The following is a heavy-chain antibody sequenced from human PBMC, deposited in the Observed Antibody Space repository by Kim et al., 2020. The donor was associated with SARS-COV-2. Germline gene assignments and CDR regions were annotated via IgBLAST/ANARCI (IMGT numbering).Heavy chain of an antibody. V-gene: IGHV5-51*01. CDR3: ARHESYSSSWYYFDY. Sequence: SFQGQVTISADKSISTAYLQWSSLKASDTAMYYCARHESYSSSWYYFDYWGQGTLVTVSS. J-gene: IGHJ4*02. D-gene: IGHD6-13*01.